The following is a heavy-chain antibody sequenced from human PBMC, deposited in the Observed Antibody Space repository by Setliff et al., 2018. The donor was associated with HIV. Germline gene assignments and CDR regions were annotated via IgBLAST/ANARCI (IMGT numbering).Heavy chain of an antibody. CDR1: GYSLPSYG. CDR3: ARYLGGNEFDV. CDR2: ISTHNGDT. J-gene: IGHJ3*01. D-gene: IGHD3-10*01. Sequence: ASVKVSCKASGYSLPSYGFSWVRQAPGQGLGWVGGISTHNGDTSYAQKVQGRVTMTTDTLTMTTYMELTSLRSDDTAVYYCARYLGGNEFDVWGQGTKVTGSS. V-gene: IGHV1-18*01.